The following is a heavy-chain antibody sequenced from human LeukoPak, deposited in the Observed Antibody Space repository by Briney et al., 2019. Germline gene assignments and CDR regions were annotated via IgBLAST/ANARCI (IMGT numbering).Heavy chain of an antibody. CDR1: GFTVSTNY. CDR3: ARVRYCSGGSCYSFDY. J-gene: IGHJ4*02. CDR2: IYSAGTT. D-gene: IGHD2-15*01. Sequence: GGSLRLSCAASGFTVSTNYMTWVRQAPGKGLEWVSVIYSAGTTYYADSVKGRLTISRDNSKNTLYLQMNSLRDEDTAVYYCARVRYCSGGSCYSFDYWGQGTLVTVSS. V-gene: IGHV3-53*01.